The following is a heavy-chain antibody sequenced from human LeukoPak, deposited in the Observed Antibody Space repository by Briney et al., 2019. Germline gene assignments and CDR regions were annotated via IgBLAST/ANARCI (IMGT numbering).Heavy chain of an antibody. D-gene: IGHD3-22*01. CDR3: ARNWPVVGYYYYGMDV. CDR2: IIPILGIA. V-gene: IGHV1-69*04. J-gene: IGHJ6*02. Sequence: GASVKVSCKASGGTFSSYAISWVRQAPGQGLEWMGRIIPILGIANYAQKFQGRVTITADKSTSTAYMELSSLRSEDTAVYYCARNWPVVGYYYYGMDVWGQGTTVTVSS. CDR1: GGTFSSYA.